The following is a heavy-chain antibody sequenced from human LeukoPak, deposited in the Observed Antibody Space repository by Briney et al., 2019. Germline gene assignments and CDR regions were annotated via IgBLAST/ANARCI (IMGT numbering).Heavy chain of an antibody. Sequence: KPGRSLRLSCAASGFTFSSYSMNWVRQAPGKGLEWVSSISSSSSYIYYADSVKGRFTISRDNAKNSLYLQMNSLRAEDTAVYYCARGGGNYYDSSGYYYYFDYWGQGTLVTVSS. V-gene: IGHV3-21*01. CDR2: ISSSSSYI. J-gene: IGHJ4*02. CDR3: ARGGGNYYDSSGYYYYFDY. D-gene: IGHD3-22*01. CDR1: GFTFSSYS.